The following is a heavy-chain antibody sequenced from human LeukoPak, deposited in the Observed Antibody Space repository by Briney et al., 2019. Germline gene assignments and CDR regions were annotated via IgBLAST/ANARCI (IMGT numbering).Heavy chain of an antibody. J-gene: IGHJ4*02. CDR1: GFTFNTYW. CDR3: ARRAGAYSHPYDY. D-gene: IGHD4/OR15-4a*01. CDR2: INNDGSDV. V-gene: IGHV3-74*01. Sequence: GGSLRLSCAASGFTFNTYWMHWVRQAPGKGLVWVSRINNDGSDVNYADSVKGRFTISRDNSKNTLYLKMNSLRAEDTAVYYCARRAGAYSHPYDYWGQGTLVTVSS.